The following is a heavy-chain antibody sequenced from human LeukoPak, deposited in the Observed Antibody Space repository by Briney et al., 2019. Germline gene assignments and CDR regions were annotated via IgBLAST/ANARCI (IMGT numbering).Heavy chain of an antibody. CDR1: GYTFFGYG. V-gene: IGHV1-69*13. D-gene: IGHD6-13*01. Sequence: SVKVSCKASGYTFFGYGISWVRQAPGQGLEWMGGIIPIFGTANYAQKFQGRVTITADESTSTAYMELSSLRSEDTAVYYCAGELGAGGYYGMDVWGQGTTVTVSS. J-gene: IGHJ6*02. CDR2: IIPIFGTA. CDR3: AGELGAGGYYGMDV.